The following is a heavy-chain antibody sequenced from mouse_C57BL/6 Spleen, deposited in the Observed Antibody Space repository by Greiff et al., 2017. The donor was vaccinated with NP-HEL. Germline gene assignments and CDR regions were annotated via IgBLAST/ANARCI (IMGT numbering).Heavy chain of an antibody. CDR1: GFTFSDYY. J-gene: IGHJ2*01. CDR3: ARRRGREGFDY. V-gene: IGHV5-16*02. Sequence: EVQLVESEGGLVQPGSSMKLSCTASGFTFSDYYMAWVRQVPEKGLEWVANINYDGSSTYYLDSLKSRFIISRDNAKNILYLQMSSLKSEDTATYYCARRRGREGFDYWGQGTTLTVSS. CDR2: INYDGSST. D-gene: IGHD3-3*01.